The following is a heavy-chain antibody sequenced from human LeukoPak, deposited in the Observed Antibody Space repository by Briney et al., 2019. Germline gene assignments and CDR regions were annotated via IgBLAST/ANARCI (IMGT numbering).Heavy chain of an antibody. CDR3: AKDRTYSGYDALDY. D-gene: IGHD5-12*01. CDR1: GFNFDDYS. J-gene: IGHJ4*02. Sequence: GGSLRLSCAASGFNFDDYSMHWLRQAPGKGLEWVLGISWNSGSAGYADSVKGRFTISRDNAKNSLYLQMNSLRTEDTALYYCAKDRTYSGYDALDYWGQGTLVTVSS. CDR2: ISWNSGSA. V-gene: IGHV3-9*01.